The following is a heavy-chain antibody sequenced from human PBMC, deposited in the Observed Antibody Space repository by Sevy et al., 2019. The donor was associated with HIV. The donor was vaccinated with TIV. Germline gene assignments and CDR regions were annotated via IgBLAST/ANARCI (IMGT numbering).Heavy chain of an antibody. V-gene: IGHV4-59*13. Sequence: SESLSLTCTVSGGSISSYYWSWIRQPPGKGLEWIGYIYYSGSTNYNASSKSRVTISVDPSKNQFSLKLSSVTAADTAVYYCAGNYDFWSGYDIYYYGMDVWGHGTTVTVSS. CDR3: AGNYDFWSGYDIYYYGMDV. CDR2: IYYSGST. D-gene: IGHD3-3*01. J-gene: IGHJ6*02. CDR1: GGSISSYY.